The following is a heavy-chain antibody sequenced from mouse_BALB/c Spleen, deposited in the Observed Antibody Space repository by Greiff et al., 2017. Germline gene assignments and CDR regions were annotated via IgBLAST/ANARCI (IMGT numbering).Heavy chain of an antibody. J-gene: IGHJ3*01. Sequence: QVQLQQSGPELVKPGASVKISCKASGYAFSSSWMNWVKQRPGQGLEWIGRIYPGDGDTNYNGKFKGKATLTADKSSSTAYMQLSSLTSVDSAVYFCARGGGNWFAYWGQGTLVTVSA. CDR3: ARGGGNWFAY. D-gene: IGHD2-1*01. CDR1: GYAFSSSW. V-gene: IGHV1-82*01. CDR2: IYPGDGDT.